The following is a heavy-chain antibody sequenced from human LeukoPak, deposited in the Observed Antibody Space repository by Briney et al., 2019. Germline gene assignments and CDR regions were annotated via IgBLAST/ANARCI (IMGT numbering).Heavy chain of an antibody. Sequence: GGSLRLSCAASGFTFSSYGMHWVRQAPGKGLEWVAVISYDGSNKYYADSVKGRFTISRDNSKNTLYLQMNSLRAEDTAVYYCAKAAGIAARPLYFQHWGQGTLVTVSS. D-gene: IGHD6-6*01. CDR1: GFTFSSYG. CDR2: ISYDGSNK. V-gene: IGHV3-30*18. J-gene: IGHJ1*01. CDR3: AKAAGIAARPLYFQH.